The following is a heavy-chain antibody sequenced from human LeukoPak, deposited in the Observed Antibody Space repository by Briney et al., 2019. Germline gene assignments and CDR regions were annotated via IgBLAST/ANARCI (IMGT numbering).Heavy chain of an antibody. CDR1: GGSISSSSYY. D-gene: IGHD3-22*01. J-gene: IGHJ4*02. Sequence: SETLSLTCSVSGGSISSSSYYWGWIRQPPGKGLEWIGSIYYRGTTYYNPSLKSRVTISVDTSKNQFSLKLSSVTAADTAVYYCAKDLDSSGYSYWGQGTLVSVSS. CDR2: IYYRGTT. CDR3: AKDLDSSGYSY. V-gene: IGHV4-39*02.